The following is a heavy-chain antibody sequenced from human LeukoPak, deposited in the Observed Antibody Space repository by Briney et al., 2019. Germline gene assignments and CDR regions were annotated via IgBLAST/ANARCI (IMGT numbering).Heavy chain of an antibody. J-gene: IGHJ4*02. CDR2: ISDSGDNT. V-gene: IGHV3-23*01. Sequence: PGGSLRLSCEASGFTFRRNGMSWVRQAPGKGLEWVSGISDSGDNTYYADSVKGRFTISRDNSKNTLYLHMNSLRAEDTALYYCAKPSLDRYGDLYHFDYWGQGTLVTVSS. CDR3: AKPSLDRYGDLYHFDY. CDR1: GFTFRRNG. D-gene: IGHD4-17*01.